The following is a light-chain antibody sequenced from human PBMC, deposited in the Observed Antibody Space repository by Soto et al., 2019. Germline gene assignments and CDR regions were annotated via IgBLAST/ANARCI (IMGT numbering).Light chain of an antibody. CDR1: QSVLYSSNNKNY. V-gene: IGKV4-1*01. CDR3: QEYYSNLVWT. Sequence: DIVMTQSPDSLAVSLGERATINCKSSQSVLYSSNNKNYLAWYQQKPGQPPKLLIYWASTRESGVPDRFSGSGSATYFTLTISSLQAEDVAVYYCQEYYSNLVWTVGQGTKVDIK. CDR2: WAS. J-gene: IGKJ1*01.